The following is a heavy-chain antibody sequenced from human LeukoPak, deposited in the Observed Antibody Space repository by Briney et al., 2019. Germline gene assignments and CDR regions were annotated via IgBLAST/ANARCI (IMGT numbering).Heavy chain of an antibody. CDR3: ARALVATNNTTRDGYTNYPDY. CDR1: GFTFSSYS. V-gene: IGHV3-21*01. Sequence: GGSLRLSCAASGFTFSSYSMNWVRLAPGKGLEWVSSISSSSSYIYYADSVKGRFTISRDNAKNSLYLQMNSLRAEDTAVYYCARALVATNNTTRDGYTNYPDYWGQGTLVTVSS. J-gene: IGHJ4*02. D-gene: IGHD5-24*01. CDR2: ISSSSSYI.